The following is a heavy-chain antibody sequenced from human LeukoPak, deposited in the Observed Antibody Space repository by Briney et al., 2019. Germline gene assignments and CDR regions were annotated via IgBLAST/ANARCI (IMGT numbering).Heavy chain of an antibody. CDR1: GFTFSSYA. J-gene: IGHJ4*02. Sequence: GGSLRLSCAASGFTFSSYAMRWVRQAPGKGLEWVSVISGSGSNTYYADSVMLRFPISRHNSRNTLYLQMLSLTAEDTAVYYCANNPRVYSGYELSNFDYLGQGTLVTVSS. V-gene: IGHV3-23*01. CDR3: ANNPRVYSGYELSNFDY. D-gene: IGHD5-12*01. CDR2: ISGSGSNT.